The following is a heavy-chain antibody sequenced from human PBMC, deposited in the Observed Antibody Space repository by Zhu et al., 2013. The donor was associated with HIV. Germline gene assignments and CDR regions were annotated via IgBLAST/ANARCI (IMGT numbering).Heavy chain of an antibody. CDR2: INPSGGST. CDR1: GYTFTSYY. Sequence: QVQLVQSGAEVKKPGASVRVSCKASGYTFTSYYMHWVRQAPGQGLEWMGIINPSGGSTSYAQKFQGRVTMTRDTSTSTVYMELSSLRSEDTAVYYCARDSVLRFLEWLPQGFDPWGQGTLVTVSS. D-gene: IGHD3-3*01. J-gene: IGHJ5*02. V-gene: IGHV1-46*01. CDR3: ARDSVLRFLEWLPQGFDP.